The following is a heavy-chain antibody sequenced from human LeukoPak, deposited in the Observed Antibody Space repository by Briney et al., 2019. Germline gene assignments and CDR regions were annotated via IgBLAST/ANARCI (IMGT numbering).Heavy chain of an antibody. V-gene: IGHV1-69-2*01. CDR2: VDPEDGET. J-gene: IGHJ4*02. CDR1: GYTFTDYY. D-gene: IGHD6-13*01. CDR3: ATDPEQLVLGY. Sequence: ASVKVSCKVSGYTFTDYYMHWVQQAPGKGLEWMGLVDPEDGETIYAEKFQGRVTITADTSTDTAYMELSSLGSEDTAVYYCATDPEQLVLGYWGQGTLVTVSS.